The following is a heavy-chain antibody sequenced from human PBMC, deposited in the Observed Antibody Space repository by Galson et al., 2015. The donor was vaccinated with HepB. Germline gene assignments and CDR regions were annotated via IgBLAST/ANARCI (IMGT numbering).Heavy chain of an antibody. CDR3: ARAELRFLQWLSLGY. D-gene: IGHD3-3*01. Sequence: SLRLSCAASGFTFSNYAVHWVRQAPGKGLEWVAVISYDGTNKYYGDSVKGRFTISRDNSKNTLYLQMNSLRPEDTAVYYCARAELRFLQWLSLGYWGQGTLVTVSS. CDR1: GFTFSNYA. CDR2: ISYDGTNK. J-gene: IGHJ4*02. V-gene: IGHV3-30-3*01.